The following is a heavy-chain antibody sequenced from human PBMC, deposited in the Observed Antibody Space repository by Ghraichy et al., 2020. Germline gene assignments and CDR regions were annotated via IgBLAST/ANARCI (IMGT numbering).Heavy chain of an antibody. Sequence: GESLNISCAASGLTFSSYSMNWVRQAPGKGLEWVSSISSRSDYIYYADSLKGRFTVSRDNADNSLFLQMNSLRAEDTAVYYCATTADYLYFDYWGQGTLVTVSS. CDR1: GLTFSSYS. V-gene: IGHV3-21*01. D-gene: IGHD4-11*01. CDR3: ATTADYLYFDY. CDR2: ISSRSDYI. J-gene: IGHJ4*02.